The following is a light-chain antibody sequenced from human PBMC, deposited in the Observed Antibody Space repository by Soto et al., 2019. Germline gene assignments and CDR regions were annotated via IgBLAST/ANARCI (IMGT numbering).Light chain of an antibody. CDR3: QQYDTSPRT. Sequence: EIVLTQSPGTLSLSPGERATFSCRASQSIDSAYLTWYQPKPGQAPRLLIYATSSRATGIPDRFSGSGSGTDFTLTISRLEPEDFAVYFCQQYDTSPRTFGQGTKVVIK. J-gene: IGKJ1*01. CDR2: ATS. CDR1: QSIDSAY. V-gene: IGKV3-20*01.